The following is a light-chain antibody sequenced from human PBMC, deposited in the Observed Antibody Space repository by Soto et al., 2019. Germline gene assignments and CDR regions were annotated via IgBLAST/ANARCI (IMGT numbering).Light chain of an antibody. Sequence: DIQMTQSPSSLSASVGDRVIITCQASQDIRNHLNWYQQKPGKAPNLLIYDASNLETGVPPRLSGGGSGTECSFTISSLQSEDIATYYCLQFDSLPITFGGGTKVDSK. CDR2: DAS. CDR1: QDIRNH. V-gene: IGKV1-33*01. CDR3: LQFDSLPIT. J-gene: IGKJ4*01.